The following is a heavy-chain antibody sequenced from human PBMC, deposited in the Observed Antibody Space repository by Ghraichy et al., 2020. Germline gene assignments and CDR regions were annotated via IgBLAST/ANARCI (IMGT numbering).Heavy chain of an antibody. V-gene: IGHV6-1*01. D-gene: IGHD5-24*01. CDR1: GDSVSSSSAA. CDR2: TYYRSKWYN. CDR3: TRGRDGYINY. Sequence: SQTLSLTCGISGDSVSSSSAAWSWIRQSPSRGLEWLGRTYYRSKWYNDYAVSVKSRITISPDTSKNQFSLQLNSVTPEDTVVYYCTRGRDGYINYWGQGTLVTVSS. J-gene: IGHJ4*02.